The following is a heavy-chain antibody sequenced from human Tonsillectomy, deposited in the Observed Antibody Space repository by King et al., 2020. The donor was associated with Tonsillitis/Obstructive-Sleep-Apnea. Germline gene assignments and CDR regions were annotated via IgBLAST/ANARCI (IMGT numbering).Heavy chain of an antibody. CDR1: GFTFSSYA. Sequence: QLVESGGGLVQPGGSLRLSCAASGFTFSSYAMSWVRQAPGKGLDWVSVISGSGGSTYYADSVKVRFTISRDNSKNTLYLQRNSLRAEDTAVYYCAKVSIAGGITGTVGLDWFDPWGQGTLVTVSS. D-gene: IGHD1-7*01. CDR3: AKVSIAGGITGTVGLDWFDP. V-gene: IGHV3-23*04. J-gene: IGHJ5*02. CDR2: ISGSGGST.